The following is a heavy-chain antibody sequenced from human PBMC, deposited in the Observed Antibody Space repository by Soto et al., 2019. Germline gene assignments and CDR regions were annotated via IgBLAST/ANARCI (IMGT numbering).Heavy chain of an antibody. V-gene: IGHV3-53*02. CDR1: GFSVSGDT. CDR3: ARHAWLEN. D-gene: IGHD3-9*01. Sequence: EVQLVETGGGLIYPGGSLRLSCAASGFSVSGDTMNWVRQAPGKGLEWISAIYSGGNTNDAGSVKGRFTISRDTSKNTLYLQMNSLRVEDMAVYYCARHAWLENWGQGTLVTASS. J-gene: IGHJ4*02. CDR2: IYSGGNT.